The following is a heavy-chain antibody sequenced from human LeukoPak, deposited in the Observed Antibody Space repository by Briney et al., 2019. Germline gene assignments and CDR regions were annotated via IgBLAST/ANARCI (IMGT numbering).Heavy chain of an antibody. CDR1: GGSISSYY. Sequence: SETLSLTCTVSGGSISSYYWSWIRQTPGKGLEWIGYIYYSGSTNYNPSLKSRVTISVDTSKNQFSLKLSSVTAADTAVYYCARVGFSKWFDPWGQGTLVTVSS. CDR2: IYYSGST. V-gene: IGHV4-59*01. D-gene: IGHD3-10*01. CDR3: ARVGFSKWFDP. J-gene: IGHJ5*02.